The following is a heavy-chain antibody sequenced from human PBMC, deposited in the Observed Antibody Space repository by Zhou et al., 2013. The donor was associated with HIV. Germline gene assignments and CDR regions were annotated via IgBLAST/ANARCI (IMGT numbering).Heavy chain of an antibody. CDR3: ARHLSSGTYPLDY. CDR2: IHYSGSH. J-gene: IGHJ4*02. CDR1: GDSISRHY. V-gene: IGHV4-59*11. D-gene: IGHD1-26*01. Sequence: QVQLQESGPGLVKPSEALSLTCTVSGDSISRHYWTWIRQSPGKGLEWIGYIHYSGSHTYNPSLKSRVTISVDTSRNQFSLKLSSVTAADTAVYYCARHLSSGTYPLDYWGQGVLVHRLL.